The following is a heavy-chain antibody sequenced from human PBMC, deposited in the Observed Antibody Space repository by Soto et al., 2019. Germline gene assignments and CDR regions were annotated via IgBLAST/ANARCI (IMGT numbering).Heavy chain of an antibody. V-gene: IGHV3-48*02. J-gene: IGHJ4*02. Sequence: GGSLRLSCAASGFTFSHYSMNWVRQAPGKGLEWVSYFNSISSTISYADSVKGRFTISRDDAKNSLYLQMNSLRDEDTAVYYCARDKDYAFDYWGQGTLVTVSS. CDR3: ARDKDYAFDY. D-gene: IGHD3-16*01. CDR1: GFTFSHYS. CDR2: FNSISSTI.